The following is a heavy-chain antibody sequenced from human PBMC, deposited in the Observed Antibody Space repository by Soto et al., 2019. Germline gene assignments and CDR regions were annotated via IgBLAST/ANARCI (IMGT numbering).Heavy chain of an antibody. CDR3: ARDTADSSSPHFDY. CDR1: GFTFSSYA. D-gene: IGHD6-6*01. V-gene: IGHV3-30-3*01. J-gene: IGHJ4*02. CDR2: ISYDGSNE. Sequence: QVQLVESGGGVVQPGRSLRLSCAASGFTFSSYAMHWVRQAPGKGLEWVAVISYDGSNEYYADSVKGRFTISRDNSKNTLYLQMNSLRAEDTAVYYCARDTADSSSPHFDYWGQGTLVTVSS.